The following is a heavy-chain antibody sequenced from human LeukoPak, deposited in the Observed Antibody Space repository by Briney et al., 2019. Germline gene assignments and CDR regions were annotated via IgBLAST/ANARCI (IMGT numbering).Heavy chain of an antibody. CDR3: ARDPSSDYFDY. Sequence: GGSLRLSCAASGFTFSSYWMSWVRQAPGKGLEWVANIKQDGSEKYYVDSVKGRFIISRDNAKNSLYLQMNSLRAEDTAVYYCARDPSSDYFDYWGQGTLVTVSS. CDR1: GFTFSSYW. J-gene: IGHJ4*02. V-gene: IGHV3-7*01. CDR2: IKQDGSEK.